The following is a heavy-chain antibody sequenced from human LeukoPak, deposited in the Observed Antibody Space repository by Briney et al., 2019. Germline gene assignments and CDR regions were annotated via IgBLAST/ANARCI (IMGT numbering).Heavy chain of an antibody. D-gene: IGHD6-13*01. V-gene: IGHV4-59*01. CDR2: IYYSGST. CDR3: ARGLIMAVAGRGEFHY. CDR1: GGSISSYC. J-gene: IGHJ4*02. Sequence: SETLSLSCTVSGGSISSYCWSWIRQPPGKGLEWIGYIYYSGSTNYNPSLKSRVTISVDTSKNQFSLKLSSVTAADTAVYYCARGLIMAVAGRGEFHYWGQGTLVTVSS.